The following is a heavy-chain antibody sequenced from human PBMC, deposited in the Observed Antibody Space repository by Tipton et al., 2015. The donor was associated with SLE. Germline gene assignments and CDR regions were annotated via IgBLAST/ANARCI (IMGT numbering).Heavy chain of an antibody. V-gene: IGHV4-61*09. Sequence: LRLSCTVSGGSISSGSYYWSWIRQPAGKGLEWIGYIYTSGSTNYNPSLKSRVTISVDTSKNQFSLKLSSVTAADTAVYYCARDSPMGSVGATPFDYWGQGTLVTVSS. J-gene: IGHJ4*02. D-gene: IGHD1-26*01. CDR3: ARDSPMGSVGATPFDY. CDR2: IYTSGST. CDR1: GGSISSGSYY.